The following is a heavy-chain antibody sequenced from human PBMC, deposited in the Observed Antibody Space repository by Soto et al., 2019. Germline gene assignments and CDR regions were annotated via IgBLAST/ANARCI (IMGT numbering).Heavy chain of an antibody. CDR3: ARSSITPRLFMYPFDY. CDR2: IYHSGNT. Sequence: SETLSLTCAVSGGSISSGGYSWSWIRQPPGKGLEWIGYIYHSGNTYYNPSLKSRVTISLDTSKNHFSLRLNSVTAADTAVYYCARSSITPRLFMYPFDYWGQGTLVTVSS. V-gene: IGHV4-30-2*01. CDR1: GGSISSGGYS. D-gene: IGHD6-6*01. J-gene: IGHJ4*02.